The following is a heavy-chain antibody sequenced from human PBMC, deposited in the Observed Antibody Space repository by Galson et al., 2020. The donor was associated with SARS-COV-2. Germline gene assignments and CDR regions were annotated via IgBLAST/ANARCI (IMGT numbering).Heavy chain of an antibody. CDR1: GFTFSSYA. D-gene: IGHD3-10*01. CDR2: IYSGGST. CDR3: AKGTTWFGELLSYYYYYYMDV. V-gene: IGHV3-23*03. Sequence: GESLKISCAPSGFTFSSYAMSWVRQAPGKGLEWVSVIYSGGSTYYADSVKGRFTISRDNSKNTLYLQMNSLRAEDTAVYYCAKGTTWFGELLSYYYYYYMDVWGKGTTVTISS. J-gene: IGHJ6*03.